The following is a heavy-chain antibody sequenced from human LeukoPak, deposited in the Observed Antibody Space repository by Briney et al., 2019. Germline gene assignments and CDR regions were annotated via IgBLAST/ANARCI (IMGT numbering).Heavy chain of an antibody. CDR3: ARGMTDTYYYDSSGYPDLFDY. J-gene: IGHJ4*02. CDR1: GYTFTSYG. Sequence: ASVKVSCKASGYTFTSYGISWVRQAPGQGLECMGWISAYNGNTNYAQKLQGRVTMTTDTSTSTAYMELRSLRSDDTAVYYCARGMTDTYYYDSSGYPDLFDYWGQGTLVTVSS. V-gene: IGHV1-18*01. CDR2: ISAYNGNT. D-gene: IGHD3-22*01.